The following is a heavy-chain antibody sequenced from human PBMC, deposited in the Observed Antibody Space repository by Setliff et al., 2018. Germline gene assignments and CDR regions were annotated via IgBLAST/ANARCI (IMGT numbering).Heavy chain of an antibody. CDR2: MNPERDNT. V-gene: IGHV1-8*01. CDR3: VRDPTTYYDILTGSSSRRYGMDV. D-gene: IGHD3-9*01. J-gene: IGHJ6*02. Sequence: ASEKVSCKASGYSFISYDINWVRQAPGQGLEWVGWMNPERDNTGYAQKFQGRVTMTGHASINTAYTELTSLTSEDTAVYYCVRDPTTYYDILTGSSSRRYGMDVWGQGTTVTVSS. CDR1: GYSFISYD.